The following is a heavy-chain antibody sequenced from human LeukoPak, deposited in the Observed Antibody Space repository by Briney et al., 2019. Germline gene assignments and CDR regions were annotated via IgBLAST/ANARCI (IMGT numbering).Heavy chain of an antibody. V-gene: IGHV4-30-4*07. Sequence: SETLSLTCAVSGGSISSGGYSWSWLRQPPGKGLEWIGYIYYSGSTYYNPSLKSRVTISVDTSKNQFSLKLSSVTAADTAVYFCARGRVSSSTWYSTYYYYFYMDVWGKGTTVTVSS. D-gene: IGHD4-11*01. CDR2: IYYSGST. J-gene: IGHJ6*03. CDR3: ARGRVSSSTWYSTYYYYFYMDV. CDR1: GGSISSGGYS.